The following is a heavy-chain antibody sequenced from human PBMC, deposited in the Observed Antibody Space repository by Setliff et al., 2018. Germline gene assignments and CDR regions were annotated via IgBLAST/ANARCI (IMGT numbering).Heavy chain of an antibody. V-gene: IGHV1-2*02. CDR2: INPNTGDT. J-gene: IGHJ5*02. CDR3: ARGKGPGNNWFDP. Sequence: ASVKVSCKVSGYTLTELSMHWVRQAPGQRPEWMGWINPNTGDTYYAQRFQGRVTMTRDTSISTAYVEVISLRSDDTAVYYCARGKGPGNNWFDPWGQGTLVTVSS. D-gene: IGHD3-10*01. CDR1: GYTLTELS.